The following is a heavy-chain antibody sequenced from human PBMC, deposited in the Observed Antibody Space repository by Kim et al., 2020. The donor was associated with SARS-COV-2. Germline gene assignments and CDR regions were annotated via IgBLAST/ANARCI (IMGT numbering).Heavy chain of an antibody. CDR1: GFTFSNYE. Sequence: GGSLRLSCAASGFTFSNYEMNWVRQAPGKGLEWVSYISERSTKIYYADSVRGRFIISRDDAKNSVYLQMNSLRVEDTALYFCARDGYHYYGLDVWGQGTTVTVSS. J-gene: IGHJ6*02. V-gene: IGHV3-48*03. CDR2: ISERSTKI. CDR3: ARDGYHYYGLDV.